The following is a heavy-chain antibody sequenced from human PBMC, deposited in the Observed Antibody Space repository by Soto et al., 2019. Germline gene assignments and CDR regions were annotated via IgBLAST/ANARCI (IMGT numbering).Heavy chain of an antibody. V-gene: IGHV4-34*01. Sequence: PSETLSLTCAVYGGSFSGYYWSWIRQPPGKGLEWIGEINHSGSTNYNPSLKSRVTISVDTSKNQFSLKLSSVTAADTAVYYCARASGGEEPVLRRVYYYYYMDVWGKGTTVTVSS. D-gene: IGHD3-16*01. CDR1: GGSFSGYY. CDR3: ARASGGEEPVLRRVYYYYYMDV. CDR2: INHSGST. J-gene: IGHJ6*03.